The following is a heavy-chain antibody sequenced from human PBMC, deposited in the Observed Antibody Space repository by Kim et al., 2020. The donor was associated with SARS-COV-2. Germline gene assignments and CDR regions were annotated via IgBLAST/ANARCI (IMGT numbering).Heavy chain of an antibody. CDR1: GYVFNSHH. J-gene: IGHJ6*02. CDR3: ARADTGAMDV. Sequence: ASVKVSCKASGYVFNSHHMHWIRQAPRQGLECMGLIDPSGGTTTTYAQKFQGRVTMTSDTSTSTVYMELSRLISEDTAVYYCARADTGAMDVWGQGTTVTVSS. CDR2: IDPSGGTTT. D-gene: IGHD3-22*01. V-gene: IGHV1-46*02.